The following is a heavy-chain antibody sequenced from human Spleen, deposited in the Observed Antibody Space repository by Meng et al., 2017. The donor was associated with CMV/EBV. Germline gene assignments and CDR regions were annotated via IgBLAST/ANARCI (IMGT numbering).Heavy chain of an antibody. CDR3: TTALIAARPEDFDY. J-gene: IGHJ4*02. D-gene: IGHD6-6*01. V-gene: IGHV3-33*01. CDR1: GFTFSSSG. CDR2: IWYDGSNK. Sequence: ASGFTFSSSGMHCVRQAPGKGLEWVAVIWYDGSNKYYADSVKGRFTISRDNSKNTLYLQMNSLKTEDTAVYYCTTALIAARPEDFDYWGQGTLVTVSS.